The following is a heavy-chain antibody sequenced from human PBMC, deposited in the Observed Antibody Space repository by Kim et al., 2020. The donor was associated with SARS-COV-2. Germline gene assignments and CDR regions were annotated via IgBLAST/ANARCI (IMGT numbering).Heavy chain of an antibody. Sequence: SETLSLTCTVSGGSISSYYWSWIRQPPGKGLEWIGYIYYSGSTNYNPSLKSRVTISVDTSKNQFSLKLSSVTAADTAVYYCAREGFTMVRGVIALYYGMDVWGQGTTVTVSS. CDR1: GGSISSYY. D-gene: IGHD3-10*01. CDR2: IYYSGST. J-gene: IGHJ6*02. V-gene: IGHV4-59*13. CDR3: AREGFTMVRGVIALYYGMDV.